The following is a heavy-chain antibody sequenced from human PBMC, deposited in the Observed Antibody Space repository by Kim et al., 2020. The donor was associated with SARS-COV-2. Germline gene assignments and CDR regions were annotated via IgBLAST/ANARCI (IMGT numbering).Heavy chain of an antibody. CDR3: ARAPRWDGSGYYYFDY. J-gene: IGHJ4*02. CDR1: GYTFTSYD. V-gene: IGHV1-8*01. Sequence: ASVKVSCKASGYTFTSYDINWVRQGTGQGLEWMGWMNPKSANTGYAQKFQGRVTITRNTSISTAYMELSSLRSEDTAVYYCARAPRWDGSGYYYFDYWGQGTLVTVSS. D-gene: IGHD3-22*01. CDR2: MNPKSANT.